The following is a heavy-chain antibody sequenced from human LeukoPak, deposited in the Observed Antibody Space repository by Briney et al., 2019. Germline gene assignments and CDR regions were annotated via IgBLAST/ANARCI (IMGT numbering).Heavy chain of an antibody. D-gene: IGHD3-22*01. J-gene: IGHJ4*02. CDR3: AKVRASKDYDSSGYPDY. V-gene: IGHV3-23*01. Sequence: PGGSLRLSCAASGFTFSSYAMSWVRQAPGKGLEWVSAISGSGGSTYYADSVKGRFTISRDNSKNTLYLQMNSLRAEDTAVYYCAKVRASKDYDSSGYPDYWGQGTLVTVSS. CDR1: GFTFSSYA. CDR2: ISGSGGST.